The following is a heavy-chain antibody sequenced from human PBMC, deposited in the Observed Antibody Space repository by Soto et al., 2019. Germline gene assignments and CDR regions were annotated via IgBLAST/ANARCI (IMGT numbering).Heavy chain of an antibody. D-gene: IGHD6-13*01. CDR1: GYAFTGYY. CDR2: INPNSGGT. Sequence: ASVKVSCKASGYAFTGYYMHWVRQAPGQGLEWMGWINPNSGGTNYAQKFQGWVTMTRDTSISTAYMELSRLRSDDTAVYYCARASSSMFPDFEYWGQGTLVTVSS. CDR3: ARASSSMFPDFEY. J-gene: IGHJ4*02. V-gene: IGHV1-2*04.